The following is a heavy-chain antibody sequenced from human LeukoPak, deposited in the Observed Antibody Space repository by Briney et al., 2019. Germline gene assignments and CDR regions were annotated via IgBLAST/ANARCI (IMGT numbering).Heavy chain of an antibody. CDR3: AKDVNYYDSFYY. Sequence: GGSLRLSCAAFGFTFSSYAMSWVRQAPGKGLEWVSAISGSGGSTYYADSVKGRFTISRDNSKNTLYLQMNSLRAEDTAVYYCAKDVNYYDSFYYWGQGTLVTVSS. D-gene: IGHD3-22*01. CDR2: ISGSGGST. CDR1: GFTFSSYA. J-gene: IGHJ4*02. V-gene: IGHV3-23*01.